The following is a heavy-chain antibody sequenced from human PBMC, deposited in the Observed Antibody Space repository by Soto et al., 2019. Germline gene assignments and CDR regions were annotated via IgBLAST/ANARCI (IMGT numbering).Heavy chain of an antibody. CDR1: GGSVDSGNHY. CDR2: IYYGEST. Sequence: QVLVQESGPGLVKPSQTLTLSCTVSGGSVDSGNHYWNWIRQPPGKGLEWIGYIYYGESTYYNPSLKSRATMSVDPSQSRCSLRLTSVTAADTAVYYCARDMGSAMTTRIFDHWGQGTLVTVSS. V-gene: IGHV4-30-4*01. CDR3: ARDMGSAMTTRIFDH. D-gene: IGHD4-17*01. J-gene: IGHJ4*02.